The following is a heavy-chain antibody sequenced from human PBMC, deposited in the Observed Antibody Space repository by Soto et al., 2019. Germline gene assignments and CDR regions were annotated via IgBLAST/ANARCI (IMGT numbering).Heavy chain of an antibody. Sequence: GGSLRLSCAASGFTFSGSAMHWVRQASGKGLGWVGRIRSKANSYATAYAASVKGRFTISRDDSKNTAYLQMNSLKTEDTAVYYCTRLTTVTTELYYYYYGMDVWGQGTTVTVSS. CDR1: GFTFSGSA. CDR3: TRLTTVTTELYYYYYGMDV. V-gene: IGHV3-73*01. CDR2: IRSKANSYAT. D-gene: IGHD4-17*01. J-gene: IGHJ6*02.